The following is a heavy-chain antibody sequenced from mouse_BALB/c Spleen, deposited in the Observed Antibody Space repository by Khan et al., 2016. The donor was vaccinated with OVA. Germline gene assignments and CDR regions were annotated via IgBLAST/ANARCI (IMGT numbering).Heavy chain of an antibody. CDR2: ISNSGST. CDR1: GYSITRDYA. CDR3: ASELGRYYAMDY. V-gene: IGHV3-2*02. D-gene: IGHD4-1*01. J-gene: IGHJ4*01. Sequence: EVQLQESGPGLVKPSQSLSLTCTVTGYSITRDYAWNWIRQFPGNKLEWMGYISNSGSTSYNPSPTSRISITRDTSKHQFFLMLNSVTTEDTATYYCASELGRYYAMDYWGQGTSVTVSS.